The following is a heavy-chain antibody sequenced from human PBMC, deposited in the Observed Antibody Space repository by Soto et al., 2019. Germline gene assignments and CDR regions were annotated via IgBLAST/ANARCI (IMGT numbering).Heavy chain of an antibody. D-gene: IGHD2-2*01. Sequence: GGSLRLSCAASGFTFSSYWMSWVRQAPGKGLEWVANIKQDGSEKYYVDSVKGRFTISRDNAKNSLYLQMNSLRAEDTAVYYCAREGVVPAARSYYYYYGMDVWGQGTTVTVSS. CDR1: GFTFSSYW. CDR3: AREGVVPAARSYYYYYGMDV. J-gene: IGHJ6*02. V-gene: IGHV3-7*03. CDR2: IKQDGSEK.